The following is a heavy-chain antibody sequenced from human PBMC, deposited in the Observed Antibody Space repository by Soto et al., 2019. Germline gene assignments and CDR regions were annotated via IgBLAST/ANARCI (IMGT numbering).Heavy chain of an antibody. D-gene: IGHD6-19*01. CDR3: AKRSAVAGKLSNYFDD. V-gene: IGHV3-23*01. CDR2: ISGSGGST. Sequence: EVQLLESGGGLVQPGGSLRLSCAASGFTFSSYAMSWVRQAPGKGLEWVSAISGSGGSTYYADSVKGRFTIARDNSKNTLYLQMNSLRAEDPAVSYCAKRSAVAGKLSNYFDDLGQGTLVTVSS. CDR1: GFTFSSYA. J-gene: IGHJ4*02.